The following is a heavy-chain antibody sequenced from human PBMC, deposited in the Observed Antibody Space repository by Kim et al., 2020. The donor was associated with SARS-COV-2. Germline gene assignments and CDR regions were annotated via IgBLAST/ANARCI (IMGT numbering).Heavy chain of an antibody. CDR2: IYYSGST. CDR1: GGSISSYY. D-gene: IGHD6-13*01. V-gene: IGHV4-59*08. J-gene: IGHJ6*02. Sequence: SQTLSLTCTVSGGSISSYYWSWIRQPPGKGLEWIGYIYYSGSTNYNPSLKSRVTISVDTSKNQFSLKLSSVTAADTAVYYCARLGRAAAGEPYYYYYGMDVWGQGTTVTVSS. CDR3: ARLGRAAAGEPYYYYYGMDV.